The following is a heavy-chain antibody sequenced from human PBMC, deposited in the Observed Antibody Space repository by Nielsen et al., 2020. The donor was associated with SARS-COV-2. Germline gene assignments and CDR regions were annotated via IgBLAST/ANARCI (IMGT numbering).Heavy chain of an antibody. CDR2: ISYDGIYK. D-gene: IGHD4/OR15-4a*01. Sequence: GESLKISCTASGFTFSSSGMHWVRQAPGKGLEWVAVISYDGIYKYHADSVKGRFTISRDNSKNTVYLQMHSLRAEDTALYYCAKENFESTDYGEDAFDIWGQGTLVTVSS. CDR1: GFTFSSSG. CDR3: AKENFESTDYGEDAFDI. J-gene: IGHJ3*02. V-gene: IGHV3-33*05.